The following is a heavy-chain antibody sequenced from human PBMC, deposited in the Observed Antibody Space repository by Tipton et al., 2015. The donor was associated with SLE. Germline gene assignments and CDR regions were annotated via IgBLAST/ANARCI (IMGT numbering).Heavy chain of an antibody. Sequence: GSLRLSCAVSGFSFSIYGMHWVRQAPGKGLEWVSFIRYDGSSKHYGDSVKGRFTISRDNSKNMVYLQMNSLRADDSAMYYCAKTGSGSWNFDFWGQGTLVTVPS. CDR2: IRYDGSSK. CDR1: GFSFSIYG. J-gene: IGHJ4*02. CDR3: AKTGSGSWNFDF. D-gene: IGHD3-10*01. V-gene: IGHV3-30*02.